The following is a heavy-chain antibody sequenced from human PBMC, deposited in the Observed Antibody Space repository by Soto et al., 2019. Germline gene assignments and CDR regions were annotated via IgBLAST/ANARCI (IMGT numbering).Heavy chain of an antibody. CDR2: IYYSGST. V-gene: IGHV4-31*03. CDR1: GGSISSGGYY. J-gene: IGHJ3*02. Sequence: QVQLQESGPGLVKPSQTLSLTCTVSGGSISSGGYYWSWIRQHPGKGLEWIGYIYYSGSTYYNPPLKSRVTIPVDTAKNQFSLKLSSVTAADTAVYYCARGGYYDSSGYIGAFDIWGQGTMVTVSS. CDR3: ARGGYYDSSGYIGAFDI. D-gene: IGHD3-22*01.